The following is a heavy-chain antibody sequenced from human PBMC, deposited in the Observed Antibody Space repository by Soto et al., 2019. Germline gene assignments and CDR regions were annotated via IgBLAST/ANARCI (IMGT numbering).Heavy chain of an antibody. Sequence: SVKVSCKASGGTFSSYAISWVRQAPGQGLEWMGGIIPIFGTANYAQKFQGRVTITADESTSTAYMELSSLRSEDTAVYYCARVSRSSSWYNYYYYGMDVWGQGTTVTV. J-gene: IGHJ6*02. CDR3: ARVSRSSSWYNYYYYGMDV. CDR1: GGTFSSYA. CDR2: IIPIFGTA. D-gene: IGHD6-13*01. V-gene: IGHV1-69*13.